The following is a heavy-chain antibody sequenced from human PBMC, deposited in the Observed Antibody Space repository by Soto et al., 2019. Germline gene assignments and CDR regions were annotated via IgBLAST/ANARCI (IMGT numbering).Heavy chain of an antibody. J-gene: IGHJ6*02. CDR2: IYYTGST. CDR3: ARDALSDDDYVISTDV. V-gene: IGHV4-30-4*01. Sequence: SETLSLTCIVSGGSISSGDYYWSWIRQSPGKGLEWIGYIYYTGSTFYNPSLKSRVAISVDTSKNQFSLKLNSVTAADTAVYYCARDALSDDDYVISTDVWGQGTTVTVSS. D-gene: IGHD4-17*01. CDR1: GGSISSGDYY.